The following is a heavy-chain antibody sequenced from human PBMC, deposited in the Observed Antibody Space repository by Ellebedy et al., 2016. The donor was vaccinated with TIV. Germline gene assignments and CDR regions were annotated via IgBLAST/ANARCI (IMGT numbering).Heavy chain of an antibody. CDR1: GFTFSSYW. J-gene: IGHJ5*02. D-gene: IGHD5-18*01. CDR3: ARAGYSYGYGWFDP. V-gene: IGHV3-7*01. CDR2: IKQDGSEK. Sequence: GESLKISCAASGFTFSSYWMSWVRQAPGKGLEWVANIKQDGSEKYYVDSVKGRFTISRDNAKNSLYLQMNSLRAEDTAVYYCARAGYSYGYGWFDPWGQGTLVTVSS.